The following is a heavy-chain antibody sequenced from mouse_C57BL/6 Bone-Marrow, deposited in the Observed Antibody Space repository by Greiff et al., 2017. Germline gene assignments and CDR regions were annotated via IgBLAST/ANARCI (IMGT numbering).Heavy chain of an antibody. CDR2: INPSSGYT. CDR3: AGRDYYGSSPFAY. V-gene: IGHV1-4*01. CDR1: GYTFTSYT. D-gene: IGHD1-1*01. Sequence: VQGVESGAELARPGASVKMSCKASGYTFTSYTMHWVKQRPGQGLEWIGYINPSSGYTKYNQKFKDKATLTADKSSSTAYMQLSSLTSEDSAVYYCAGRDYYGSSPFAYWGQGTLVTVSA. J-gene: IGHJ3*01.